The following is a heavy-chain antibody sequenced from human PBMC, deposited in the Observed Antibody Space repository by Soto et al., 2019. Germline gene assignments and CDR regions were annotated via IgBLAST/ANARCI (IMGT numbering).Heavy chain of an antibody. Sequence: SVKVSCKASGGTFSSYAISWVRQAPGQGLEWMGGIIPIFGTANYAQKFQGRVTITADKSTSTAYMELSSLRSEDTAVYYCARDFHCSSTSCYVFDPWGKGTLVTVSS. J-gene: IGHJ5*02. CDR3: ARDFHCSSTSCYVFDP. CDR1: GGTFSSYA. D-gene: IGHD2-2*01. CDR2: IIPIFGTA. V-gene: IGHV1-69*06.